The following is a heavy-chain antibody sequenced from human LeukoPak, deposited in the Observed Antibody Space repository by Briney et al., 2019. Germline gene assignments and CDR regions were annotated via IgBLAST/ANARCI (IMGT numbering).Heavy chain of an antibody. J-gene: IGHJ1*01. CDR3: ARSDDSSGYYEYFQH. Sequence: NSGGSLRLSCAASGFTFSSYSMNWVRQAPGKGLEWVSSISSSSSYIYYADSVKGRFTISRDNAKNSLYLQMNSLRAEDTAVYYCARSDDSSGYYEYFQHWGQGTLVTVSS. CDR2: ISSSSSYI. D-gene: IGHD3-22*01. V-gene: IGHV3-21*01. CDR1: GFTFSSYS.